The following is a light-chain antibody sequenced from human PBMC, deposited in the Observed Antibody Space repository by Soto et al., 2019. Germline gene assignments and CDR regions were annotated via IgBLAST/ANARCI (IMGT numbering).Light chain of an antibody. Sequence: QSVLTQPRSASGTPGQTIAISCSGGSSNIGSHTVNWYQQLPGTAPRLLIYSNTQRPSGVPDRFSGSKSGTSASLAISGLQSEYEGDYYCAAWDDSLNGVVFGGGTKVTVL. J-gene: IGLJ2*01. V-gene: IGLV1-44*01. CDR2: SNT. CDR3: AAWDDSLNGVV. CDR1: SSNIGSHT.